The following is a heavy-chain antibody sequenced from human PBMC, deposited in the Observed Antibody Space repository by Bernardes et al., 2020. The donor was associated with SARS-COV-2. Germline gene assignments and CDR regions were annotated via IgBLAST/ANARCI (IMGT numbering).Heavy chain of an antibody. Sequence: SGPTLVKPTQTLTLTCTFSGFSLSTSGMCVSWIRQPPGKALEWLARIDWDDEKFYSTSLKTRLTISKDTSKNQVVLTMTNMDPVDTATYYCARMTGGIRSAFDIWGQGTMVTVSS. CDR1: GFSLSTSGMC. CDR3: ARMTGGIRSAFDI. J-gene: IGHJ3*02. D-gene: IGHD3-16*01. V-gene: IGHV2-70*17. CDR2: IDWDDEK.